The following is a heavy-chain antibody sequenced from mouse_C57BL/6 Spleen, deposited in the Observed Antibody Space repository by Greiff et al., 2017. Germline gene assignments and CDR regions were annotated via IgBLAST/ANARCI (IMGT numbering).Heavy chain of an antibody. CDR3: AREDAYGAMDY. CDR1: GYTFTSYW. Sequence: QVQLQQPVAELVRPGTSVKLSCKASGYTFTSYWMHWVKQRPGQGLEWIGVIDPSDSYTNYNQKFKGKATLTVDTSSSTAYMQLSSLTSEDSAVYYCAREDAYGAMDYWGQGTSVTVSS. CDR2: IDPSDSYT. D-gene: IGHD2-2*01. J-gene: IGHJ4*01. V-gene: IGHV1-59*01.